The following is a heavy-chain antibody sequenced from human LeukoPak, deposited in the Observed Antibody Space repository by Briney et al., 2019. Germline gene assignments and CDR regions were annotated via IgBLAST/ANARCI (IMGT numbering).Heavy chain of an antibody. CDR1: GGSFSGDF. D-gene: IGHD3-10*01. Sequence: SETLSLTCAVYGGSFSGDFWSWIRRSPGKGLEWIGEINHGGSTTYNPSLQRRVTMSVDTSTNQISLKMTSVTAADTAVYYCARAVGSGSFQTYYYYMDVWGKGTTVTISS. J-gene: IGHJ6*03. V-gene: IGHV4-34*01. CDR2: INHGGST. CDR3: ARAVGSGSFQTYYYYMDV.